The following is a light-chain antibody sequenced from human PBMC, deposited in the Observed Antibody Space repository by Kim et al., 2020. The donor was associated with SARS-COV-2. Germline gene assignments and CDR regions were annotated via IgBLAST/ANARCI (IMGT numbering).Light chain of an antibody. CDR3: QHYYNWPRT. J-gene: IGKJ1*01. Sequence: VSPVERATLPCRTSQNVRDTVSLYQQKPGQAPRLLIYDVSPRATGIPARFSGSGSGTDFSLTISSLESEDFAVYYFQHYYNWPRTFGQGTKVDIK. CDR1: QNVRDT. V-gene: IGKV3-15*01. CDR2: DVS.